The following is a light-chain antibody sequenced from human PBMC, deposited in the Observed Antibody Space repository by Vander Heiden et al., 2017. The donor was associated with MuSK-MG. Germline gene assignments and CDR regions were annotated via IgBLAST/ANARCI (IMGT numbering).Light chain of an antibody. CDR2: QDD. Sequence: YELTQPPSVSVSPGQTARSTCSGDQLGVKYVCWYQQKAGQSPGWCIHQDDKRPSGIPERFSGSNSAKTANLTISGTQAMDQGDDYCRVWDSTTVIFGGGTKLTVL. CDR3: RVWDSTTVI. J-gene: IGLJ2*01. CDR1: QLGVKY. V-gene: IGLV3-1*01.